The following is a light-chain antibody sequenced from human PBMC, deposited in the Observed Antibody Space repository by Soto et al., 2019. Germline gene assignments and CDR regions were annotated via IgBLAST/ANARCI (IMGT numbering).Light chain of an antibody. CDR3: QQAYSFPIT. CDR2: ATS. Sequence: DIQMTQSPSSVSASVGDRVTITCRTSQGINNWLAWYQEKPGKAPKLLIYATSNLHGGVPSRFSGSGSGTDFTLSINSLQPEDFATYYCQQAYSFPITFGQGTRLEIK. V-gene: IGKV1-12*01. J-gene: IGKJ5*01. CDR1: QGINNW.